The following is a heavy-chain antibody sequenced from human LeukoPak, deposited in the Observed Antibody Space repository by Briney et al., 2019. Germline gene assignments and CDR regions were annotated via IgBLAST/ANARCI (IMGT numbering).Heavy chain of an antibody. D-gene: IGHD3-10*01. CDR2: ISSSGSTI. J-gene: IGHJ4*02. CDR1: GFTFSSYE. Sequence: PGGSLRLSCAASGFTFSSYEMNWVRQAPGKGLEWVSYISSSGSTIYYADSVRGRFTISRDNAKNSLYLQMNSLRAEDTALYYCARDADGSGSYDYWGQGTLVTVSS. CDR3: ARDADGSGSYDY. V-gene: IGHV3-48*03.